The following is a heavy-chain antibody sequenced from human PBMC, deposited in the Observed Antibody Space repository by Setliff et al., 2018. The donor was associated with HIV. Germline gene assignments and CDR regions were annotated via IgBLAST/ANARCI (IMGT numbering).Heavy chain of an antibody. V-gene: IGHV4-34*01. J-gene: IGHJ6*02. CDR1: GGSLSGYH. Sequence: SETLSLTCGVYGGSLSGYHWSWIRLPPGKGLEWIGEINYSGSTNYNPSLTSRVIISVDTSKNQFSVKLNSVTAADTAVYYCARHDASYYKWNDEVIWNHYGLDVWGQGTTVTAP. D-gene: IGHD1-20*01. CDR2: INYSGST. CDR3: ARHDASYYKWNDEVIWNHYGLDV.